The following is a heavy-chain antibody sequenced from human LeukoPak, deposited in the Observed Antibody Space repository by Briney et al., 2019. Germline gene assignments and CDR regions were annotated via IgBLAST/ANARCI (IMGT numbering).Heavy chain of an antibody. CDR1: GGSMSSYY. D-gene: IGHD3-22*01. Sequence: SETLSLTCTVSGGSMSSYYWSWIRQPAGKGLERIGRIYTSGTTNYNHSLNVRVSLSVDTSKNQFSLKLSSVTAADTAVYYCTRSYDSNGYSVGFDFWGQGTLVTVSS. V-gene: IGHV4-4*07. J-gene: IGHJ4*02. CDR2: IYTSGTT. CDR3: TRSYDSNGYSVGFDF.